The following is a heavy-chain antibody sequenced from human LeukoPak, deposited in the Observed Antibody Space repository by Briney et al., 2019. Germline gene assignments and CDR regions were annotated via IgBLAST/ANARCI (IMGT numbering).Heavy chain of an antibody. D-gene: IGHD1-26*01. Sequence: KASETPSLTCTVSGVSVNSGSYYWNWIRQPPGKGLGWIGYIYYSGSTNYNPSLKSRVTISVDTSKNQFSLKLSSVTTADTAVYYCARVAYSGSYHSGYCGQGTLVTASS. CDR2: IYYSGST. J-gene: IGHJ4*02. V-gene: IGHV4-61*01. CDR1: GVSVNSGSYY. CDR3: ARVAYSGSYHSGY.